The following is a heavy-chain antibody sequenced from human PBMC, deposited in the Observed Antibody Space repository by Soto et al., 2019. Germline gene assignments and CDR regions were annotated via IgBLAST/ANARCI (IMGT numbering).Heavy chain of an antibody. CDR3: ARDGRKELWVEVLNAMDV. CDR2: ISGYNGQT. CDR1: GYTFTTYG. D-gene: IGHD3-10*01. V-gene: IGHV1-18*01. J-gene: IGHJ6*02. Sequence: QIQLVQSGPEVKKPGASVKVSCKASGYTFTTYGISWVRLAPGQGLEWMGWISGYNGQTNYGQKVRGRVTITTDTSTIAAYCELRSLTFGDTAMYYGARDGRKELWVEVLNAMDVWGQGTTFTVSS.